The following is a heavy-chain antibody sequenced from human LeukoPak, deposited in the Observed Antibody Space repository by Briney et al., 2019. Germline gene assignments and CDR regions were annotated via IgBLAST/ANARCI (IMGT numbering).Heavy chain of an antibody. D-gene: IGHD7-27*01. V-gene: IGHV3-53*01. CDR2: IYSGGST. J-gene: IGHJ4*02. CDR1: GFTVNSNY. Sequence: GGSLRLSCAASGFTVNSNYMSWVRQAPGKGLEWVSVIYSGGSTYYADSVRGRFTISRDNSKSTLYLEMNSLRAEDTAVYYCARDQPWGSGYWGQGTLVTVSS. CDR3: ARDQPWGSGY.